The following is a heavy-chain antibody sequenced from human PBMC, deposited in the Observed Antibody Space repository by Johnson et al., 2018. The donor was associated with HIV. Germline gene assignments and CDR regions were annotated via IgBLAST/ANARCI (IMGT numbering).Heavy chain of an antibody. CDR1: GFTFSSYA. Sequence: QVQLVESGGGVVQPGRSLRLSCAASGFTFSSYAMHWVRQAPGKGLEWGAVISYDGSQNLYVDSVKGRFTISGDNSGNTLYLQMNSLKIEDTAGYYCASVWSDTWAFDIWGQGTMVTVSS. V-gene: IGHV3-30*04. J-gene: IGHJ3*02. D-gene: IGHD3-3*01. CDR2: ISYDGSQN. CDR3: ASVWSDTWAFDI.